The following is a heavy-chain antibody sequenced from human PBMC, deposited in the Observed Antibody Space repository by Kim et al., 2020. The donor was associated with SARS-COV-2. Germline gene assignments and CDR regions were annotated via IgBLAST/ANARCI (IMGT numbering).Heavy chain of an antibody. CDR2: ISYDGSNK. CDR1: GFTFSSYG. V-gene: IGHV3-30*18. Sequence: GGSLRLSCAASGFTFSSYGMHWVRQAPGKGLEWVAVISYDGSNKYYADSVKGRFTISRDNSKNTLYLQMNSLRAEDTAVYYCAKTSPRNWFDPWGQGTL. CDR3: AKTSPRNWFDP. J-gene: IGHJ5*01.